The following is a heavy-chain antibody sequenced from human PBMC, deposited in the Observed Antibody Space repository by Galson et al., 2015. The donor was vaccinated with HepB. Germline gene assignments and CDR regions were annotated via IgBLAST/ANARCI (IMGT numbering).Heavy chain of an antibody. D-gene: IGHD3-3*01. CDR1: GFIFRGAW. J-gene: IGHJ3*01. CDR2: IKSKKDGETT. Sequence: FLRLSCAGSGFIFRGAWMSWVRQAPGKGPEWIGHIKSKKDGETTDYAASVKGRFAISRDDSKNILYLQMNSLVIEDTAVYYCITDQAYFFGAGARGDFWGQGTMVTVSS. V-gene: IGHV3-15*01. CDR3: ITDQAYFFGAGARGDF.